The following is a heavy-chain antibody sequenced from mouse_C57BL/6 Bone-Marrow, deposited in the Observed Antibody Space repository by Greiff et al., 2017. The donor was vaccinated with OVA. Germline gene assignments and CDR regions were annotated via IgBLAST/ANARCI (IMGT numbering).Heavy chain of an antibody. V-gene: IGHV1-62-3*01. CDR2: IDPNSGGT. Sequence: QVQLKQPGAELVKPGASVKLSCKASGYTFTSYWMHWVKQRPGRGLEWIGRIDPNSGGTKYNEKFKSKATLTVDKSSSTAYMELRSLTSEDTAVYYCARQGDYDGGWFAYWGQGTLVTVSA. CDR1: GYTFTSYW. D-gene: IGHD2-4*01. J-gene: IGHJ3*01. CDR3: ARQGDYDGGWFAY.